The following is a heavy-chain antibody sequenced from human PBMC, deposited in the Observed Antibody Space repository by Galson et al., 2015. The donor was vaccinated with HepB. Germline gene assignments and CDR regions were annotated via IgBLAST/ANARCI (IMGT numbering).Heavy chain of an antibody. D-gene: IGHD2-8*01. CDR3: ARDAGYCTNGVCYAILNYYYYGMDV. CDR2: ISSSSSYI. V-gene: IGHV3-21*01. Sequence: SLRLSCAASGFTFSSYSMNWVRQAPGKGLEWVSSISSSSSYIYYADSVKGRFTISRDNAKNSLYLQMNSLRAEDTAVYYCARDAGYCTNGVCYAILNYYYYGMDVWGQGTTVTVSS. CDR1: GFTFSSYS. J-gene: IGHJ6*02.